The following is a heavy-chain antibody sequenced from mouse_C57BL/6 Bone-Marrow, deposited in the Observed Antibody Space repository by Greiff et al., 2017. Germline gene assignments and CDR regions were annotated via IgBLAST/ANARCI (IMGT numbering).Heavy chain of an antibody. CDR3: ARRLRGY. Sequence: VQLQHSGPELVKPGASVKISCKASGYSFTSYYIHWVKPRPGQGLEWIGWIYPGSGNTKYNEKFKGKATLTADTSSSTAYMQLSSLTSEDSAVYYCARRLRGYWGQGTTLTVSS. J-gene: IGHJ2*01. CDR1: GYSFTSYY. V-gene: IGHV1-66*01. D-gene: IGHD1-1*01. CDR2: IYPGSGNT.